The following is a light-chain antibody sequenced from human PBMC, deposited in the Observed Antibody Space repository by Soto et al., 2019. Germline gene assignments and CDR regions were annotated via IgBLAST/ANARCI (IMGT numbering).Light chain of an antibody. V-gene: IGLV2-14*03. CDR3: SSYTSSSTYVV. J-gene: IGLJ2*01. CDR1: SSDVGGYNY. Sequence: QSALTQPASVSGSPGQSITISCTGTSSDVGGYNYVSWYQHHPGNAPKLMIYDVSNRPSGVSNRFSGSKSGNTASLTISGLQAEDEADYYCSSYTSSSTYVVFGGGTKLTVL. CDR2: DVS.